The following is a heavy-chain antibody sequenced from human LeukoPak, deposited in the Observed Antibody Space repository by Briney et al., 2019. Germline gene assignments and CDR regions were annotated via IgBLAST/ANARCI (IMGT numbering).Heavy chain of an antibody. CDR3: ARHGLNDYGSGSYDNIAAFDV. V-gene: IGHV4-39*01. D-gene: IGHD3-10*01. Sequence: PSETLSLTCTVSGGSISSRAYYWAWIRQPPGKGLEWIGTIYYSGSTYYNPSLKSRVTISVDTSKNQFSLKLSSVTAADTTVYYCARHGLNDYGSGSYDNIAAFDVWGQGTVVTVSS. CDR2: IYYSGST. J-gene: IGHJ3*01. CDR1: GGSISSRAYY.